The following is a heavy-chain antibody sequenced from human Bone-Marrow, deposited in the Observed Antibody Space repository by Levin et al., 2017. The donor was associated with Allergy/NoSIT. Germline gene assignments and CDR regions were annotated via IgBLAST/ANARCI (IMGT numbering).Heavy chain of an antibody. Sequence: GESLKISCAASGFTFSNAWMSWVRQAPGKGLEWVGRIKTKTDGGATNYATPVKGRFTISRDDSKDTLYVQMNSLKTEDTAVYYCSTNGDYGISSHFDYWGQGTLVTVSS. V-gene: IGHV3-15*01. J-gene: IGHJ4*02. CDR3: STNGDYGISSHFDY. CDR2: IKTKTDGGAT. CDR1: GFTFSNAW. D-gene: IGHD6-6*01.